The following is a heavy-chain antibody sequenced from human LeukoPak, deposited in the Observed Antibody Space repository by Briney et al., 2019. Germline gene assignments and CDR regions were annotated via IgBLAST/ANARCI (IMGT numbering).Heavy chain of an antibody. Sequence: PGRTLRLSCAASGFTFSSYAMHWVRQAPGKGLGWVAVISYDGSNKYYADSVKGRFTISRDNSKNTLYLQMNSLRAEDTAVYYCAREVRYCSGGSCYHWCDPWGQGTLVTVSS. CDR2: ISYDGSNK. J-gene: IGHJ5*02. D-gene: IGHD2-15*01. CDR1: GFTFSSYA. CDR3: AREVRYCSGGSCYHWCDP. V-gene: IGHV3-30*04.